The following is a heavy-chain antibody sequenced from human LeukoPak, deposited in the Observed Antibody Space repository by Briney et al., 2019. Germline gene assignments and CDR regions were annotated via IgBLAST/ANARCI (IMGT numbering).Heavy chain of an antibody. CDR3: ARAGVSVFLGDPGY. D-gene: IGHD1-26*01. CDR1: GYTFTGYY. Sequence: ASVKVSCKASGYTFTGYYMHWVRQAPGQGLEWMGWISAYNGNTNYAQKLQGRVTMTTDTSTSTAYMELRSLRSDDTAVYYCARAGVSVFLGDPGYWGQGTLVTVSS. CDR2: ISAYNGNT. J-gene: IGHJ4*02. V-gene: IGHV1-18*04.